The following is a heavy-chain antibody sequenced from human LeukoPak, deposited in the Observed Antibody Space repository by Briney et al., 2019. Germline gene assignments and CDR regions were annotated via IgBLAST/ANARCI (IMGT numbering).Heavy chain of an antibody. J-gene: IGHJ6*04. Sequence: PGGSLRLSCAPPGFTFSSYWMSWVRQAPGKGLEWVANIKQDGSEKYYVDSVKGRFTISRDNAKNSLYLQMNSLRAEDTAVYYCARKAYGLDVWGKGTTATVSS. V-gene: IGHV3-7*03. CDR2: IKQDGSEK. CDR1: GFTFSSYW. CDR3: ARKAYGLDV.